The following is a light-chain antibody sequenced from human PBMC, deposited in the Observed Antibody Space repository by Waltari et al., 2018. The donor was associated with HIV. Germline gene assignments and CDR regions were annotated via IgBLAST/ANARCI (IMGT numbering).Light chain of an antibody. CDR1: QTITSNH. CDR3: HQYGETSYT. J-gene: IGKJ2*01. CDR2: GAS. Sequence: IVLTQSPGTLSLSPGERVRLSCRASQTITSNHLAWFQQKPGQAPRLLIYGASNRATGIPDRFRGSGSGTDFTLTISRLEPEDFAVYYCHQYGETSYTFGQGTKLEIK. V-gene: IGKV3-20*01.